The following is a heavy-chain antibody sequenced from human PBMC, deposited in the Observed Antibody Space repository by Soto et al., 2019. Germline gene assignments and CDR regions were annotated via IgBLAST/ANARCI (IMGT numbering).Heavy chain of an antibody. V-gene: IGHV3-23*01. D-gene: IGHD2-15*01. CDR1: GFTFSSYA. CDR2: ISGSGGST. Sequence: VRLSCAASGFTFSSYAMSRVRQAPGKGLEWVSAISGSGGSTYYADSVKGRFTISRDNSKNTLYLQMNSLRAEDTAVYYCAKDWDYAVAATSWFDPWGQGTLVTVSS. CDR3: AKDWDYAVAATSWFDP. J-gene: IGHJ5*02.